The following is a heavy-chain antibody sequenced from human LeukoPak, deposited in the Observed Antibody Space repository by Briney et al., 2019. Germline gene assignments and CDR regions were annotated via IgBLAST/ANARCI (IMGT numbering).Heavy chain of an antibody. D-gene: IGHD4-23*01. J-gene: IGHJ4*02. V-gene: IGHV4-30-4*01. CDR1: GGSISSGDYY. CDR3: ARAPSTVVYYFDY. CDR2: IYYSGST. Sequence: SETLSLTCTVPGGSISSGDYYWSWIRQPPGKGLEWIGYIYYSGSTYYNPSLKSRVTISVDTSKNQFSLKLSSVTAADTAVYYCARAPSTVVYYFDYWGQGTLVTVSS.